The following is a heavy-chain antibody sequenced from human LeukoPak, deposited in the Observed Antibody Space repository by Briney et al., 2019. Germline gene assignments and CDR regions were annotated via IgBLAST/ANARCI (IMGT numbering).Heavy chain of an antibody. CDR3: AKGGDAYKVGNY. J-gene: IGHJ1*01. D-gene: IGHD5-24*01. Sequence: SETLSLTCAVYGGSFSGYYWSWIRQPPGKGLEWIGEINHSGSINYNPSPKSRVTISVDTSKNQFSLRLTSVTAADTAMYYCAKGGDAYKVGNYWGPGTMVTVSS. V-gene: IGHV4-34*01. CDR1: GGSFSGYY. CDR2: INHSGSI.